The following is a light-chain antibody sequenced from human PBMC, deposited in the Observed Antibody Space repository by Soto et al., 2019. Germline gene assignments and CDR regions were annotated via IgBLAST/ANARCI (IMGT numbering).Light chain of an antibody. CDR1: SGDVGGHNH. Sequence: QSVLTQPASVSGSPGQSITISCTGTSGDVGGHNHVSWYQQHPGKAPRLIIYEVSDRPSGVSNRFSGSKSGNTASLTISGLQAEDEADYYCTSNRASGVFGIGTKVTV. J-gene: IGLJ1*01. V-gene: IGLV2-14*01. CDR2: EVS. CDR3: TSNRASGV.